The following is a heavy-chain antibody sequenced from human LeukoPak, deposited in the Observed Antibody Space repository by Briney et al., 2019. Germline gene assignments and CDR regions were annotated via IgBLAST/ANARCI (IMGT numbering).Heavy chain of an antibody. D-gene: IGHD3-10*01. Sequence: SETLSLTCTVSGGSINSSSFYWGWIRQPPGKGLEWIGSIYHSGSTYYNPSLKSRVTISVDTSKNQFSLKLSSVTAADTAVYYCARPEHYGSGSYAFDIWGQGTMVTVSS. CDR3: ARPEHYGSGSYAFDI. CDR1: GGSINSSSFY. J-gene: IGHJ3*02. CDR2: IYHSGST. V-gene: IGHV4-39*07.